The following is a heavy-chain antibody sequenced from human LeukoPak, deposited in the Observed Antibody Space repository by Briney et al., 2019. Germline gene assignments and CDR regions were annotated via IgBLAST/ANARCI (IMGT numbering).Heavy chain of an antibody. CDR1: GFTFSDYY. J-gene: IGHJ4*02. V-gene: IGHV3-11*01. CDR3: ARGEGVYCSSTSCYHPSY. CDR2: ISSSGSTI. Sequence: GGSLRLSCAASGFTFSDYYMSWIRQAPGKGLEWVSYISSSGSTIYYADSVKGRSTISRDNAKNSLYLQMNSLRAEDTAVYYCARGEGVYCSSTSCYHPSYWGQGTLVTVSS. D-gene: IGHD2-2*01.